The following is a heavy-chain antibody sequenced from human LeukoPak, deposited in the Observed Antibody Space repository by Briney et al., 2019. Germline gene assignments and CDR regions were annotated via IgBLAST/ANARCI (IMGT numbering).Heavy chain of an antibody. Sequence: SETLSLTCTISGGSISSSYWSWIRQPPGKGLEWIGYIYYSGSTNYNPSFKSRVAISVDTSKNQFSLKLSSVTAADTAVYYCATWGIAVAGTFDYWGQGTLVTVST. CDR2: IYYSGST. CDR1: GGSISSSY. CDR3: ATWGIAVAGTFDY. V-gene: IGHV4-59*08. J-gene: IGHJ4*02. D-gene: IGHD6-19*01.